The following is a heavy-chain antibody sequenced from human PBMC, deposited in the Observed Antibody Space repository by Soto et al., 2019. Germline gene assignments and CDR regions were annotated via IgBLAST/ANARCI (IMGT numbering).Heavy chain of an antibody. CDR1: GFTFSSYA. CDR3: AKDGYAGLKIFRVVIMTGLDV. J-gene: IGHJ6*02. D-gene: IGHD3-3*01. Sequence: GGSLRLSCAASGFTFSSYAMSWVRQAPGKGLEWVSAISGSGGSTYYADSVKGRFTISRDNSKNTLYLQMNSLRAEDTAVYYCAKDGYAGLKIFRVVIMTGLDVWGQGTTVTVSS. CDR2: ISGSGGST. V-gene: IGHV3-23*01.